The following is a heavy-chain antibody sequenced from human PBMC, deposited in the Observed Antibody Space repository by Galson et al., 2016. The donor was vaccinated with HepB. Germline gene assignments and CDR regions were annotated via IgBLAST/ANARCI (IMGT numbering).Heavy chain of an antibody. CDR2: IHPGDSDT. Sequence: QSGAEVKKPGESLKISCKDSGNNFSKYWIGWVRQMPGTGLEWMGIIHPGDSDTRYSPSFKGHVTFSVDKSISTAYLQWSSLKASDSGIYYCARRPPVTGRSGHYFDSWGQGTLVTVSS. J-gene: IGHJ4*02. V-gene: IGHV5-51*01. D-gene: IGHD4-11*01. CDR1: GNNFSKYW. CDR3: ARRPPVTGRSGHYFDS.